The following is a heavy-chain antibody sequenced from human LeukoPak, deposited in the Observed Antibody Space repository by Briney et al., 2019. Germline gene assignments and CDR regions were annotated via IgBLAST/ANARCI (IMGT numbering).Heavy chain of an antibody. CDR3: ARELGGSASGAGY. CDR2: MSVSSGLI. CDR1: GFTFSFYS. V-gene: IGHV3-21*01. J-gene: IGHJ4*02. Sequence: GGSLRLSCAASGFTFSFYSMNWVRQAPGKGLEWVSSMSVSSGLIYYTDSVKGRFTVSRDNAKNSLYLQMNSLRAEDTAVYYCARELGGSASGAGYWGQGTLVTVSS. D-gene: IGHD1-26*01.